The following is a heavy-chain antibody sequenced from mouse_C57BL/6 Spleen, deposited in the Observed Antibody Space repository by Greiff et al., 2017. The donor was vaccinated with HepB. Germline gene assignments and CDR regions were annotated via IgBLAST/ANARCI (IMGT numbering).Heavy chain of an antibody. CDR3: ARSPPYGIYWYFDV. J-gene: IGHJ1*03. D-gene: IGHD1-1*01. V-gene: IGHV1-55*01. CDR2: IYPGSGST. CDR1: GYTFTSYW. Sequence: QVQLQQPGAELVKPGASVKMSCKASGYTFTSYWITWVKQRPGQGLEWIGDIYPGSGSTKYNEKFKSKATLTVDTSSSTAYMQLSSLTSEDSAVYYCARSPPYGIYWYFDVWGTGTTVTVSS.